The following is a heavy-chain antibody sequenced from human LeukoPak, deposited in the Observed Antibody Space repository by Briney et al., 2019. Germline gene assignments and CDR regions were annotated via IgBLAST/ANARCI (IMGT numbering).Heavy chain of an antibody. D-gene: IGHD2-2*01. J-gene: IGHJ4*02. V-gene: IGHV1-2*02. CDR2: MNPNNGDT. CDR1: GYTFTTYA. CDR3: ARVNAGPDH. Sequence: ASVKVSCKASGYTFTTYAMNWVRQAPGQGLEWMGWMNPNNGDTKYAQKFQGRVTMTRDTPISTAYMELSRLKSDDTAVYYCARVNAGPDHWGQGTLVTVSS.